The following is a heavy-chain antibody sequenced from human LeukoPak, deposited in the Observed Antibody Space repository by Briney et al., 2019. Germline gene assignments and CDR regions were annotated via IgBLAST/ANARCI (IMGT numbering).Heavy chain of an antibody. CDR1: GYTFTSYY. V-gene: IGHV1-46*01. J-gene: IGHJ4*02. CDR2: INPSGGST. CDR3: ARDRVPFYDSSGYYYVFDY. Sequence: ASVKVSCKASGYTFTSYYMHWVRQAPGQGLEWMGIINPSGGSTSYAQKFQGRVTMTRDMSTSTVYMELSSLRSEDTAVYYCARDRVPFYDSSGYYYVFDYWGQGTLVTVSS. D-gene: IGHD3-22*01.